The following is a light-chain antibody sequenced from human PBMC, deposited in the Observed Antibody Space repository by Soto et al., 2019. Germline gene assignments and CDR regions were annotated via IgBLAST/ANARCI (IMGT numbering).Light chain of an antibody. CDR3: SSYTSSSTVV. Sequence: QSALTQPASVSGSPGQSITISCTGTSSDVGGYDYVSWYQQHPGTAPKLMIYEVSHRPSGVSNRFSGSKSGNTASLTISGLQAEDEADYYCSSYTSSSTVVFGGGTKVTVL. CDR2: EVS. V-gene: IGLV2-14*01. J-gene: IGLJ2*01. CDR1: SSDVGGYDY.